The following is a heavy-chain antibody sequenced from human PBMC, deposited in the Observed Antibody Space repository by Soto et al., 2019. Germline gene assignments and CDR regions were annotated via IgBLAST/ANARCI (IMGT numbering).Heavy chain of an antibody. D-gene: IGHD6-19*01. J-gene: IGHJ3*02. CDR2: IYPGDSDT. CDR1: PHSSTSYW. Sequence: GPSEKISCKRCPHSSTSYWIGCVHQLLGKGLEWMGIIYPGDSDTRNSPSFQGQVSISADKSISAAYLQWSSLRASDTAMYYFARHRRSSGPDAFEIWRQGTMGTV. V-gene: IGHV5-51*07. CDR3: ARHRRSSGPDAFEI.